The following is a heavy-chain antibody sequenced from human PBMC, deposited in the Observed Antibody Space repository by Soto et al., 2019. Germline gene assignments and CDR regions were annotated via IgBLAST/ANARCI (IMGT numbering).Heavy chain of an antibody. CDR3: VRRQRDSGPNGDY. V-gene: IGHV2-5*01. CDR1: GFSLSTSGMG. J-gene: IGHJ4*02. D-gene: IGHD3-10*01. Sequence: SGPTLVNPTETLTLTCTFSGFSLSTSGMGVGWIRQPPGKALEWLALIYWHDDMRYSPSLSNRLTVTKDDSKNQVVLTMTDMEPVDTATYYCVRRQRDSGPNGDYWGQGILVTVSS. CDR2: IYWHDDM.